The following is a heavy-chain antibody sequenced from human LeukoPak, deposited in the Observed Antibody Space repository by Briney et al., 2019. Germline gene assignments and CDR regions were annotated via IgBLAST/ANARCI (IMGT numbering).Heavy chain of an antibody. CDR1: GFTFSGSA. D-gene: IGHD4-17*01. V-gene: IGHV3-73*01. CDR2: IRSKANSYAT. Sequence: GGSLRPSCAASGFTFSGSAMHWVRQASGKGLEWVGRIRSKANSYATAYAASVKGRFTISRDDSKNTAYLQMNSLKTGDTAVYYCTRRGHDYGDENPPFDYWGQGTLVTVSS. J-gene: IGHJ4*02. CDR3: TRRGHDYGDENPPFDY.